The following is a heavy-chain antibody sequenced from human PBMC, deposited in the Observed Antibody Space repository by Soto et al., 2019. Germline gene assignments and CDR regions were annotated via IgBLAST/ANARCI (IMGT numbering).Heavy chain of an antibody. CDR3: ARVSWAAAGSGTFDY. D-gene: IGHD6-13*01. J-gene: IGHJ4*02. V-gene: IGHV3-7*05. CDR2: IKQDGSEK. Sequence: GGSLRLSCAASGFTFSSYWMSWVRQAPGKGLEWVANIKQDGSEKYYVDSVKGRFTISRDNAKNSLYLQMNSLRAEDTAVYYCARVSWAAAGSGTFDYWGQGTLVTVSS. CDR1: GFTFSSYW.